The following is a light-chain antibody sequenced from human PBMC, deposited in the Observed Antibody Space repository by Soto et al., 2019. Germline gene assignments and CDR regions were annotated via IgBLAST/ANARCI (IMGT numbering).Light chain of an antibody. CDR3: SSYAGSNNV. CDR2: EVI. CDR1: SSDVGDHYY. V-gene: IGLV2-8*01. Sequence: SALTQPPSASGSPGQSVTISCTDTSSDVGDHYYVSWYQQYPGKTPKLIIYEVIKRSSGGPDRFSGSKSGNTASLRVSVLQAEDEADYYCSSYAGSNNVFGTGTKVTV. J-gene: IGLJ1*01.